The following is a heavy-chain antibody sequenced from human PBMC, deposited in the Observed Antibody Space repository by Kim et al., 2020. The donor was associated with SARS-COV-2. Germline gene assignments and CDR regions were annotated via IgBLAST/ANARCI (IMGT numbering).Heavy chain of an antibody. Sequence: GESLKISCKGSGYSFTSYWIGWVRQMSGKGLEWMGIIYPGDSDTRYSPSFQGQVTISADKSISTAYLQWSSLKASDTAMYYCARPSERYSYGYSVAFDIWGQGTMVTVSS. J-gene: IGHJ3*02. CDR2: IYPGDSDT. D-gene: IGHD5-18*01. V-gene: IGHV5-51*01. CDR1: GYSFTSYW. CDR3: ARPSERYSYGYSVAFDI.